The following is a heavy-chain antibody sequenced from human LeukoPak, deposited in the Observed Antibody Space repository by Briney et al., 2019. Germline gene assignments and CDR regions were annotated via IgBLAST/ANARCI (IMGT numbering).Heavy chain of an antibody. CDR3: ARGGSIAAAAPN. D-gene: IGHD6-13*01. J-gene: IGHJ4*02. CDR2: MNPNSGNT. V-gene: IGHV1-8*01. CDR1: GYTFTSYD. Sequence: GASVKDSCKASGYTFTSYDINWVRQATGQGLEWMGWMNPNSGNTGYAQKFQGRVTMTRNTSISTAYMELSSLRSEDTAVYYCARGGSIAAAAPNWGQGTLVTVSS.